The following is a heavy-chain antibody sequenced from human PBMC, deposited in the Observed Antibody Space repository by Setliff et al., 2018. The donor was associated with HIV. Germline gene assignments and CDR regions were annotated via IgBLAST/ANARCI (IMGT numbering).Heavy chain of an antibody. V-gene: IGHV1-69*06. CDR3: ARGHFWSGYYTSRNWFDP. Sequence: SVKVSCKASGGTFSNYGISWVRQAPGQGLEWMGRIIPIFGTADYAQEFQGRVTITADKSTNTAYMELSSLRSADTAVYYCARGHFWSGYYTSRNWFDPWGQGTLVTVSS. J-gene: IGHJ5*02. D-gene: IGHD3-3*02. CDR2: IIPIFGTA. CDR1: GGTFSNYG.